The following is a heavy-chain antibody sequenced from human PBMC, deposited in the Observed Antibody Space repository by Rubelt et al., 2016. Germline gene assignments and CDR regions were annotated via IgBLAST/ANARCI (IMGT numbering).Heavy chain of an antibody. CDR1: GGFTGSHY. V-gene: IGHV4-4*08. J-gene: IGHJ2*01. CDR2: FHTSGST. Sequence: QLQLQESGPGLVKPSETLSLTCTVSGGFTGSHYWSWLRQPPGKGLEWIGYFHTSGSTTYNPALKSRVSISGDTSKSRFSLTVNAGTAADTALYYCARQIDGQYVDLWGRGTLVTVSS. D-gene: IGHD3-22*01. CDR3: ARQIDGQYVDL.